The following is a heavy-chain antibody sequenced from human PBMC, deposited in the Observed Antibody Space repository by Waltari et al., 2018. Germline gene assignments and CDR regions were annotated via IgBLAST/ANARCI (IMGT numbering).Heavy chain of an antibody. CDR2: IIPIFGTT. Sequence: QVQLVQSGAEVKKPGSSVKVSCKASEDTFNTYAVTWVRQAPGQGLEWMGGIIPIFGTTNYAQKFQGRVTITADGSTPTAYMEVTSLRSEDTAIYYCATIRSVGIDFWGQGTLVTVSS. CDR1: EDTFNTYA. J-gene: IGHJ4*02. V-gene: IGHV1-69*12. D-gene: IGHD1-26*01. CDR3: ATIRSVGIDF.